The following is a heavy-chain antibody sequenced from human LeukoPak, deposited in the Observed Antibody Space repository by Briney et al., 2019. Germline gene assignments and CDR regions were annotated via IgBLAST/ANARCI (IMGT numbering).Heavy chain of an antibody. J-gene: IGHJ4*02. CDR2: ISGGGGIT. CDR3: AKEGRDCSTTSCYVDY. Sequence: GGSLRLSCAASGFTFSSYAMSWVRQAPGKGLEWVSGISGGGGITYYTDSVKGRFTISRDNSKNTLYLQMNSLRAEDTAVYYCAKEGRDCSTTSCYVDYWGQGTLVTVSS. CDR1: GFTFSSYA. D-gene: IGHD2-2*01. V-gene: IGHV3-23*01.